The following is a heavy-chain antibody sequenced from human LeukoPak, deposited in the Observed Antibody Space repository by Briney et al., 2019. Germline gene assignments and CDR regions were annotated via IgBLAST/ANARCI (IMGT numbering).Heavy chain of an antibody. V-gene: IGHV2-5*01. J-gene: IGHJ4*02. Sequence: SGPTLVKPTQTLTLTCTFSGFSLSTSGGGVGWIRQPPGKALEWLALIYWNEDKRYSPSLKSRLPITKDTSKNQVVLTMTTMDPVDTATYYCAHSSYYYDSSGYYSYYFDYWGQGTLVAVSS. D-gene: IGHD3-22*01. CDR2: IYWNEDK. CDR3: AHSSYYYDSSGYYSYYFDY. CDR1: GFSLSTSGGG.